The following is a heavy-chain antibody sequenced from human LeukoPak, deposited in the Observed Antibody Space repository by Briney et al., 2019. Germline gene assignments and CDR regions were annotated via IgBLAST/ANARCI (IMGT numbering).Heavy chain of an antibody. J-gene: IGHJ4*02. Sequence: PSETLSLTCVVSSYSISSRYYWGWIRQPPGKGLEWIGSIYQSRNTYYNPSLKSRVAISVDTSKNQFSLKLTSVTAADTAVYYCARQMDLYGTFDYWGQGTLVTVSS. CDR1: SYSISSRYY. CDR3: ARQMDLYGTFDY. D-gene: IGHD2/OR15-2a*01. CDR2: IYQSRNT. V-gene: IGHV4-38-2*01.